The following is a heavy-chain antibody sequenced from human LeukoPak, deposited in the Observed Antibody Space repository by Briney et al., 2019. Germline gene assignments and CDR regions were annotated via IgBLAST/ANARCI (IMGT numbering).Heavy chain of an antibody. CDR2: INPSGGST. Sequence: GASVKVSCKASGYTFTSYYMHWVRQAPGQGLEWMGIINPSGGSTSYAQKFQGRVTMTRDMSTSTVYMELSSLRSEDTAVYYCARDPLSYQLLYKSTYYYYYMDVWGKGTTVTVSS. V-gene: IGHV1-46*01. CDR3: ARDPLSYQLLYKSTYYYYYMDV. D-gene: IGHD2-2*02. J-gene: IGHJ6*03. CDR1: GYTFTSYY.